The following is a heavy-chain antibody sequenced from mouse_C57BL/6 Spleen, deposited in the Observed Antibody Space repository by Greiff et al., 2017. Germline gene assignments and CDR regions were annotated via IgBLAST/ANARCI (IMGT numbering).Heavy chain of an antibody. CDR3: ARRRVPYYFDY. V-gene: IGHV1-19*01. Sequence: EVQLQQSGPVLVKPGASVKMSCKASGYTFTDYYMNWVKQSHGKSLEWIGVINPYNGGTSYNQKFKGKATLTVDKSSSTAYMELNSLTSEDSAVYYCARRRVPYYFDYWGQGTTLTVSS. CDR2: INPYNGGT. J-gene: IGHJ2*01. CDR1: GYTFTDYY.